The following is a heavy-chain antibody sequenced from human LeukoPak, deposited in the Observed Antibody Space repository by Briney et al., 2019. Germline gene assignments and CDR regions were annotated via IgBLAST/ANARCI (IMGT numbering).Heavy chain of an antibody. CDR1: GRSTIGYH. CDR3: ARDPTTVVSVPYYFDD. D-gene: IGHD4-23*01. CDR2: INHSGSA. V-gene: IGHV4-34*01. J-gene: IGHJ4*02. Sequence: SETLSLTCALFGRSTIGYHWNCIRQSPGKGLEWIGEINHSGSANYNPSFNSRVTISLDTSKKQFSLELRSLTAADTAVYYCARDPTTVVSVPYYFDDWGQGTLVTVSS.